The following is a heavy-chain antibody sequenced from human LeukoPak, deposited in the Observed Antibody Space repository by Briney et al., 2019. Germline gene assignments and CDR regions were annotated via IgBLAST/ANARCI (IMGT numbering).Heavy chain of an antibody. CDR3: ARVGSWLSTPYYFDY. J-gene: IGHJ4*02. CDR1: GGTFSNYG. Sequence: SVKVSCKASGGTFSNYGINWVRQAPGQGLEWMGGIVPIFGTANYAQKFQGRVTITADKSTSTAYMELSSLRSEDTAVYYCARVGSWLSTPYYFDYWGQGTLVTVSS. V-gene: IGHV1-69*06. CDR2: IVPIFGTA. D-gene: IGHD6-13*01.